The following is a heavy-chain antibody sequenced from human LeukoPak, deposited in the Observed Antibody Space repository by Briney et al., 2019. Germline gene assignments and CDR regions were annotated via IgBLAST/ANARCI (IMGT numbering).Heavy chain of an antibody. D-gene: IGHD3-10*01. V-gene: IGHV3-74*01. CDR2: INSDGSST. J-gene: IGHJ5*02. CDR1: GFTFSSYW. Sequence: GGSLRLSCAASGFTFSSYWMHWIRQAPGKGLVWVSRINSDGSSTSYADSVKGRFTISRDNAKNTLYLQMNSLRAEDMAVYYCARHTYYYGSGSYYSDGWFDPWGQGTLVTVSS. CDR3: ARHTYYYGSGSYYSDGWFDP.